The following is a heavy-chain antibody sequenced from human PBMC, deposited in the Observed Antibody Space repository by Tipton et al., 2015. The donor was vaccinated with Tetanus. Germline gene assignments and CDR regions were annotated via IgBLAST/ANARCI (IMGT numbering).Heavy chain of an antibody. CDR1: GDSISDKKYY. CDR3: ARHLYGYWFDP. CDR2: IYFEGST. J-gene: IGHJ5*02. Sequence: TLSLTCTVSGDSISDKKYYWGWIRQPPGKGLEWIASIYFEGSTYYSPSLRSRVTIAVDTAQNLFSLRLTSATATDTAVYYCARHLYGYWFDPWGQGALVTVSS. V-gene: IGHV4-39*01. D-gene: IGHD4-17*01.